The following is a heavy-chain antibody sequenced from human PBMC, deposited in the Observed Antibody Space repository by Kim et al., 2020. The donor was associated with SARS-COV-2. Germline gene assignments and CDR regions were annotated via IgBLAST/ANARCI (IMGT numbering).Heavy chain of an antibody. V-gene: IGHV1-3*01. CDR3: ARAYNLPPHYYYYYGMDV. D-gene: IGHD1-1*01. Sequence: ASVKVSCKASGYTFTSYAMHWVRQAPGQRLEWMGWINAGNGNTKYSQKFQGRVTITRDTSASTAYMELSSLRSEDTAVYYCARAYNLPPHYYYYYGMDVWGQGTTVTVSS. CDR2: INAGNGNT. CDR1: GYTFTSYA. J-gene: IGHJ6*02.